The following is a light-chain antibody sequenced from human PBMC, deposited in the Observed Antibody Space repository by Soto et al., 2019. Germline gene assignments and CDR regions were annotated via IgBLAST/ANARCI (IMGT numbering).Light chain of an antibody. CDR1: SSDVGAYNY. CDR3: SSYAGNNNFVV. CDR2: EVR. Sequence: QSALTQPPSASGSPGQSVTISCTGTSSDVGAYNYVSWYQQHPGRAPKLMIYEVRKWPSGVPDRFSGSKSDNTASLTVSGLQAEDEADYYCSSYAGNNNFVVFGGGTKVTVL. J-gene: IGLJ2*01. V-gene: IGLV2-8*01.